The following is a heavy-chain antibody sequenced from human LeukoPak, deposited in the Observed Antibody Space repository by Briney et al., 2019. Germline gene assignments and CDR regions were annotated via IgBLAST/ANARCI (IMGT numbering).Heavy chain of an antibody. CDR2: IYYSGST. D-gene: IGHD3-9*01. CDR3: RRLESFLRYCDWLGAFDI. Sequence: SETLSLTCTVSGGSISSYYWSWIRQPPGKGLEWIGYIYYSGSTNYNPSLKSRVTISVDTSKNQFSLKLSSVTAADTDVYYCRRLESFLRYCDWLGAFDIWGQGTMVTVSS. CDR1: GGSISSYY. J-gene: IGHJ3*02. V-gene: IGHV4-59*08.